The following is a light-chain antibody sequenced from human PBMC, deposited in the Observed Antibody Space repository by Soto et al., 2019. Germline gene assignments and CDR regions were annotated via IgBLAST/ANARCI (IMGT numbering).Light chain of an antibody. J-gene: IGKJ1*01. V-gene: IGKV3-20*01. Sequence: EIVLTQSPGTLSLSPGERATLSCRASQTVSSYLAWFQQRPGQAPRLLIYGASNRATGIPDRFSGSGSGTDFTLTISRLEPEDFAVYYCQHYGSSRTFGQGTKV. CDR3: QHYGSSRT. CDR2: GAS. CDR1: QTVSSY.